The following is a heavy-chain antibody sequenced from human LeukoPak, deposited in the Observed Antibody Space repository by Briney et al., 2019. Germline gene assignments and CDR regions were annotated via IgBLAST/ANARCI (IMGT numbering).Heavy chain of an antibody. CDR2: ISNDGVT. D-gene: IGHD3-10*01. CDR3: GGSGSYYTPSYY. CDR1: DFPVSDNY. Sequence: GGSLRLSCATSDFPVSDNYMSWVRQAPGRGLEWVSVISNDGVTDYADSVKGRFTISRDDSNDTAFLQMSSLRPEDTAVYYCGGSGSYYTPSYYWGQGTLVTVSS. J-gene: IGHJ4*02. V-gene: IGHV3-53*01.